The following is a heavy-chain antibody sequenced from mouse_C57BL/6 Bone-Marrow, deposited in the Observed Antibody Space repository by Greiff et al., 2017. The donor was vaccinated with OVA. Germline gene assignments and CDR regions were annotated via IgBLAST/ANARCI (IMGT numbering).Heavy chain of an antibody. CDR1: GFSLTSYG. J-gene: IGHJ3*01. D-gene: IGHD2-3*01. CDR3: ARNGRWLLRGAWFAY. Sequence: VKLVESGPGLVQPSQSLSITCTVSGFSLTSYGVHWVRQSPGKGLEWLGVIWSGGSTDYNAAFISRLSISKDNSKSQVFFKMNSLQADDTAIYYCARNGRWLLRGAWFAYWGQGTLVTVSA. V-gene: IGHV2-2*01. CDR2: IWSGGST.